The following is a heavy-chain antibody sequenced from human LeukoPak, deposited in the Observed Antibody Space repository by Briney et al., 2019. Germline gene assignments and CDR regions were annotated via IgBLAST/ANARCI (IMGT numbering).Heavy chain of an antibody. CDR3: ARDATTEPGTVYMDV. CDR2: ISTSGSII. J-gene: IGHJ6*03. CDR1: GFTVSSNY. D-gene: IGHD6-13*01. V-gene: IGHV3-48*04. Sequence: AGGSLRLSCAASGFTVSSNYMNWVRQAPGKGLEWILHISTSGSIIHYADSVKGRFTISRDNAKNSLYLQMNSLRAEDRALYFCARDATTEPGTVYMDVWGKGTTVTISS.